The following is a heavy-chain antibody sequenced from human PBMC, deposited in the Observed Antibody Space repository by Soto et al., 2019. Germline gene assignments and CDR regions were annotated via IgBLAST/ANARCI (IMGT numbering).Heavy chain of an antibody. Sequence: QVHLVQSGAEVKKPGASVKVSCKASGYTFTSYGITWVRQAPGQGLEWMGWISAHNGNTDYAQKLQGRVIVTRDTSTSTAYMELRSLISDDTAVYYCARRRYGDYWVQGALVTVSS. D-gene: IGHD1-1*01. J-gene: IGHJ4*02. CDR3: ARRRYGDY. V-gene: IGHV1-18*01. CDR2: ISAHNGNT. CDR1: GYTFTSYG.